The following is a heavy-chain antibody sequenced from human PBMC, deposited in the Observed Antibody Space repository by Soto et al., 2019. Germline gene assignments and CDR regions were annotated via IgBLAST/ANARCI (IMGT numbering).Heavy chain of an antibody. J-gene: IGHJ3*02. V-gene: IGHV3-30-3*01. CDR2: ISYDGSNK. CDR3: ARDCSRLSLIAVAGNGAFDI. CDR1: GFTFSSYA. Sequence: GGSLRLSCAASGFTFSSYAMHWVRQAPGKGLEWVAVISYDGSNKYYADSVKGRFTISRDNSKNTLYLQMNSLRAEDTAVYYCARDCSRLSLIAVAGNGAFDIWGQGTMVTVSS. D-gene: IGHD6-19*01.